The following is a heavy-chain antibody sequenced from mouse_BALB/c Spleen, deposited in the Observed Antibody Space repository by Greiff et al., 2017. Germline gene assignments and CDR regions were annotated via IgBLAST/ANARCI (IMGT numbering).Heavy chain of an antibody. CDR3: ARRVMAMDY. D-gene: IGHD2-13*01. V-gene: IGHV1S137*01. CDR2: ISTYYGDA. J-gene: IGHJ4*01. Sequence: QVQLQQSGAELVRPGVSVKISCKGSGYTFTDYAMHWVKQSHAKSLEWIGVISTYYGDASYNQKFKGKATMTVDKSSSTAYMELARLTSEASAIYYCARRVMAMDYWGQGTSVTVSS. CDR1: GYTFTDYA.